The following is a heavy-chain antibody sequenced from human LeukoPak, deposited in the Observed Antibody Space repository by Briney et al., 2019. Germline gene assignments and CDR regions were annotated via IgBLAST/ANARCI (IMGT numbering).Heavy chain of an antibody. D-gene: IGHD6-13*01. Sequence: ASVKVSCKVSGYTLTELSMHWVRQAPGKGLEWMGGFDPEDGETIYAQKFQGRVTMTEDTSTDTAYMELSSLRSEDTAVYYCATDSRAWAAGYSSSWSTFDHWGQGTLVTVSS. V-gene: IGHV1-24*01. CDR1: GYTLTELS. CDR2: FDPEDGET. J-gene: IGHJ4*02. CDR3: ATDSRAWAAGYSSSWSTFDH.